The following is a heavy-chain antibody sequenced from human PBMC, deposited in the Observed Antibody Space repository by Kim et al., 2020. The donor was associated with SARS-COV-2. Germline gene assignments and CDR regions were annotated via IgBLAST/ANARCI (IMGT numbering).Heavy chain of an antibody. CDR3: TRTDGYNISPPGIGFDY. Sequence: GGSLRLSCTASGFTFGDYAMSWFRQAPGKGLEWVGFIRSKAYGGTTEYAASVKGRFTISRDDSKSIAYLQMNSLKTEDTDVYYCTRTDGYNISPPGIGFDYWGQGTLVTVSS. CDR2: IRSKAYGGTT. D-gene: IGHD5-12*01. CDR1: GFTFGDYA. J-gene: IGHJ4*02. V-gene: IGHV3-49*03.